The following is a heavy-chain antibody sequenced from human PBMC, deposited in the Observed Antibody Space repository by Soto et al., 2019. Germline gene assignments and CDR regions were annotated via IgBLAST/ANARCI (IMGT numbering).Heavy chain of an antibody. Sequence: ASLKVSCKASGYTLTSYGISWVRQAPGQGLEWMGWISTYNSNTKYAHKFQDRVTMTTDTSTSTAYMELRSLRSDDTAVYYCASSDLGYCSSTSCPRLFDYWGQGTLVTVSS. J-gene: IGHJ4*02. CDR3: ASSDLGYCSSTSCPRLFDY. CDR1: GYTLTSYG. CDR2: ISTYNSNT. D-gene: IGHD2-2*01. V-gene: IGHV1-18*01.